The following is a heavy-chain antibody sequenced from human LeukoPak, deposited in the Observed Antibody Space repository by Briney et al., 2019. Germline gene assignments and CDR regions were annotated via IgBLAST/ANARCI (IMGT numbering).Heavy chain of an antibody. D-gene: IGHD2/OR15-2a*01. CDR2: MSSTGNTI. CDR3: ARSSSYFTYFDL. J-gene: IGHJ2*01. Sequence: PGGSLRLSCTASGFTLRDYYMSWIRRAPGKGLEWISYMSSTGNTIYYAESVKGRFTVSRDSANNSMSLQMTSLRAEDSAVYYCARSSSYFTYFDLWGRDTLVTVSS. CDR1: GFTLRDYY. V-gene: IGHV3-11*04.